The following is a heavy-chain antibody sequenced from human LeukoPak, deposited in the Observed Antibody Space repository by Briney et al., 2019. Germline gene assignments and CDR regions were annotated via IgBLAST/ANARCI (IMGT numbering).Heavy chain of an antibody. D-gene: IGHD6-13*01. V-gene: IGHV1-18*01. CDR2: ISAYNGNT. J-gene: IGHJ4*02. CDR3: ARVRKIAAALDY. CDR1: GYTLTSYG. Sequence: GASVKVSCKASGYTLTSYGISWVRQAPGQGLEWMGWISAYNGNTRYAQKLQGRVTMTTDSSTSTAYMELRSLRSDDTAVYYCARVRKIAAALDYWGQGTLVTVSS.